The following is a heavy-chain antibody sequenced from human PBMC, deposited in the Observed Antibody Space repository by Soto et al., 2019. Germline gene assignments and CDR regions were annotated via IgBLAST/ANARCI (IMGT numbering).Heavy chain of an antibody. Sequence: QITLKESGPTLVKPTQTLTLTCTFSGFSLSTSGVAVGWIRQPPGKALEWLALIYWDNDKRYSPSLKSRLTITKDTSQNQVVLIMTDLDPVDTVTYYCTHRSSRYFHNWGQGTLVTISS. CDR2: IYWDNDK. V-gene: IGHV2-5*02. J-gene: IGHJ1*01. CDR3: THRSSRYFHN. CDR1: GFSLSTSGVA.